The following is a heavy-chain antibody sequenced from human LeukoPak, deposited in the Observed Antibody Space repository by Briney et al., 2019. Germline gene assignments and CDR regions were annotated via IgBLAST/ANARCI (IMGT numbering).Heavy chain of an antibody. V-gene: IGHV1-18*01. D-gene: IGHD6-19*01. J-gene: IGHJ4*02. Sequence: GASVKVSCKASGYTFTSYGISWVRQAPGQGLEWMGGISAYNGNTNYAQKLQGRGTMTTDTSTSTAYMELRSLRSADTAVYYCAREYSSGWYDYWGQGTLVTVSS. CDR3: AREYSSGWYDY. CDR2: ISAYNGNT. CDR1: GYTFTSYG.